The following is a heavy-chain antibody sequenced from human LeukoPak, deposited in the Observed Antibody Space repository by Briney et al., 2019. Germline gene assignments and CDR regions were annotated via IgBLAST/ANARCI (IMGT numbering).Heavy chain of an antibody. CDR3: ARGTGGSGSYYYYYYMDV. Sequence: GGSLRLSCAASGFTFSSYSMNWVRQAPGKGLEWVSSISSSSSYIYYADSVKGRFTISRDNAKNSLYLQINSLRAEDTAVYYCARGTGGSGSYYYYYYMDVWGKGTTVTVSS. CDR2: ISSSSSYI. V-gene: IGHV3-21*01. J-gene: IGHJ6*03. CDR1: GFTFSSYS. D-gene: IGHD3-10*01.